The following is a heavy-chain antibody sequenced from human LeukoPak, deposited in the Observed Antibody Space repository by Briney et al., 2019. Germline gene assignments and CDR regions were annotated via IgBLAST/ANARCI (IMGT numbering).Heavy chain of an antibody. Sequence: GGSLRLSCVASGFTVSSNYMSWVRQAPGKGLEWVSVIYSGGSTYYADSVKGRFTISRDNSKNTLYFQMNSLRAEDTAVYYCAREGYYYMDVWGKGTTVTVSS. CDR3: AREGYYYMDV. V-gene: IGHV3-53*01. CDR1: GFTVSSNY. CDR2: IYSGGST. J-gene: IGHJ6*03.